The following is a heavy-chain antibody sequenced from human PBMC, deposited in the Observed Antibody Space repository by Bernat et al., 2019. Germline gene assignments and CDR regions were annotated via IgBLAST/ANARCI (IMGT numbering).Heavy chain of an antibody. V-gene: IGHV4-4*02. D-gene: IGHD6-19*01. CDR1: GGSISSSNW. Sequence: QVQLQESGPGLVKPSGTLSLTCAVSGGSISSSNWWSWVRQPPGKGLEWIGEIYHSGSTNYNPSLKSRVTISVDTSKNQFSLKLSSVTAADTAVYYCARLGTGYSSGWYNYYYYYYMDVWGKGTTVTVSS. J-gene: IGHJ6*03. CDR2: IYHSGST. CDR3: ARLGTGYSSGWYNYYYYYYMDV.